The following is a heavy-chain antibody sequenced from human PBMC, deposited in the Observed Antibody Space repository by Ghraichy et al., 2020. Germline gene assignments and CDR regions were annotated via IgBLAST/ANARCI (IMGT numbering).Heavy chain of an antibody. D-gene: IGHD1-1*01. V-gene: IGHV3-33*01. CDR1: GFTFSHYG. J-gene: IGHJ3*01. Sequence: GSLRLSCAASGFTFSHYGMHWVRQAPGKGLEWVAVIWYDGTNTYYTDSVRGRFTISRDTSKNTLYLQMNSLRAEDTAVYTCARDRTTYMIQGLADAFDVWGQGTVVTVSS. CDR3: ARDRTTYMIQGLADAFDV. CDR2: IWYDGTNT.